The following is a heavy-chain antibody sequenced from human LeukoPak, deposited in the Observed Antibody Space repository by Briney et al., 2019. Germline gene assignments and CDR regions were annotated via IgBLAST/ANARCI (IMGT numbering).Heavy chain of an antibody. Sequence: PSETLSLTCTVSGGSISSYYWSWIRQPPGKGLEWIGYIYYSGSTNYNPSLKSRATISVDTSKNQFSLKLSSVTAADTAVYYWARHMETYYYDSSDFSALVYWGQGTLVTVSS. CDR1: GGSISSYY. CDR2: IYYSGST. D-gene: IGHD3-22*01. J-gene: IGHJ4*02. V-gene: IGHV4-59*08. CDR3: ARHMETYYYDSSDFSALVY.